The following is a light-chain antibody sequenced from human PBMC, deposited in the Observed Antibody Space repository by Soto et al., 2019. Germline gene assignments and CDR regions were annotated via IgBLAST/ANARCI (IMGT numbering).Light chain of an antibody. Sequence: EIVLTQSPATLSLSPGERATLSSRASQSVSSYLAWYQQKPGQAPRLLIYDASNRATGIPARFSGSGSGTCLTLTIGSLEPEDFAVYYCQQRSNWPPLTFGGGTKVEIK. CDR2: DAS. J-gene: IGKJ4*01. CDR3: QQRSNWPPLT. V-gene: IGKV3-11*01. CDR1: QSVSSY.